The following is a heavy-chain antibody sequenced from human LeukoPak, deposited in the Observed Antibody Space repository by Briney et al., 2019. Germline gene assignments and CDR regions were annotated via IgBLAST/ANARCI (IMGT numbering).Heavy chain of an antibody. D-gene: IGHD4-17*01. CDR3: ARVVGDYGDYFYDY. CDR1: GFTFSGYS. Sequence: PGGSLRLSCAASGFTFSGYSMNWFRKAPVKGLEWASSISSSSIYIYYADSVKGRFTISRDNAKNSLSLQMNSLRAEDTAVYYCARVVGDYGDYFYDYWGQGTLVTVSS. J-gene: IGHJ4*02. V-gene: IGHV3-21*01. CDR2: ISSSSIYI.